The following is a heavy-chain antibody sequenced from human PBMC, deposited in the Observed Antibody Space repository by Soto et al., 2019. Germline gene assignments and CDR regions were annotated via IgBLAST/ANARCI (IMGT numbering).Heavy chain of an antibody. Sequence: QVQLVQSGAEVKKPGSSVKVSCKASGGTFSSYAISWVRQAPGQGLEWMGGIIPIFGTANYAQKFQGRVTITADESTSTAYMGLSSLRSEDTAVYYCARDCSECQRYCSSTSCDLGLDYWGQGTLVTVSS. CDR3: ARDCSECQRYCSSTSCDLGLDY. V-gene: IGHV1-69*01. CDR2: IIPIFGTA. J-gene: IGHJ4*02. CDR1: GGTFSSYA. D-gene: IGHD2-2*01.